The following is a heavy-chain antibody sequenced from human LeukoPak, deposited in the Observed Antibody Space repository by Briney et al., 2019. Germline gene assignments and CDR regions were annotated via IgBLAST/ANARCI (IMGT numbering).Heavy chain of an antibody. CDR3: ARDPAGYSSGWSSDY. D-gene: IGHD6-19*01. J-gene: IGHJ4*02. V-gene: IGHV4-4*07. Sequence: SETLSLTCTGTGGCISRYYRSWIGQPAEKGLEWIGRIYTSGSTNYNPSLKSRVTMSVDTSKNQFSLKLSSVTAADTAVYYCARDPAGYSSGWSSDYWGQGTLFTVSS. CDR2: IYTSGST. CDR1: GGCISRYY.